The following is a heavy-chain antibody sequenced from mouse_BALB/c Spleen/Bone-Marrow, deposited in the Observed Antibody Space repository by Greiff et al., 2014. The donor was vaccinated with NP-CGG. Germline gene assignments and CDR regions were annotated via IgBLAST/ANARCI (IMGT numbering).Heavy chain of an antibody. J-gene: IGHJ4*01. CDR1: GFTFSSYA. D-gene: IGHD3-1*01. V-gene: IGHV5-9-3*01. Sequence: EVNLVESGGGLVKPGGSLELSCTTSGFTFSSYAMSWVRQTPEKRLEWVAVISSGGSDTYYPDSVKGRFTVSRDNAKNTLYLQMSSLRSEDTALYYCARRSDLRASMDYWGQGTSVTVSS. CDR3: ARRSDLRASMDY. CDR2: ISSGGSDT.